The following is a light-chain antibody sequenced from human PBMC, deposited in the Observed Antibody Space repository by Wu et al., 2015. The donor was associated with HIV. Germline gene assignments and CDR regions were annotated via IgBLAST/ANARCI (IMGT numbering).Light chain of an antibody. CDR1: QSVSSSY. CDR2: GAS. Sequence: EIVLTQSPGTLSLSPGERATLSCRASQSVSSSYLAWYQQKPGQAPRLLIYGASRRATGIPDRVSGSGSGTDFTLTISRLEPEDFAVYFCQQRSNWPLTFGQGTRLEIK. CDR3: QQRSNWPLT. J-gene: IGKJ5*01. V-gene: IGKV3D-20*02.